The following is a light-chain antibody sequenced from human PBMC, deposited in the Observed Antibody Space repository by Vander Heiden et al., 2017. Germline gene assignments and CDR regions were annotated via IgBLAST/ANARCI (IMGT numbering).Light chain of an antibody. J-gene: IGKJ4*01. Sequence: DIQMTQSPSSVSAAVGDRVTSACRASQGISSWLVWYQQKPGKAPNLLIYAASRLQSGVPSRFSGSGSGTDFTLTINSLQPEDFATYYCQQANSFPLTFGGGTKVEIK. CDR3: QQANSFPLT. V-gene: IGKV1-12*01. CDR1: QGISSW. CDR2: AAS.